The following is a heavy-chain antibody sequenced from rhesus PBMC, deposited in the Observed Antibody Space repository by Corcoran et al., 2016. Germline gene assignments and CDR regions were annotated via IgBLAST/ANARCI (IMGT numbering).Heavy chain of an antibody. Sequence: QVQLQESGPGLVKPSETLSLTCAVSGYSISSGYGWPWIRQSPGMGLEWIGYIGGDSADNNYNPSLKSRVTIARDTSKNQFSLKMNSVTAADTAFYYCARRLWGFDYWGQGLLVTVSS. V-gene: IGHV4-127*01. J-gene: IGHJ4*01. CDR1: GYSISSGYG. D-gene: IGHD7-45*01. CDR3: ARRLWGFDY. CDR2: IGGDSADN.